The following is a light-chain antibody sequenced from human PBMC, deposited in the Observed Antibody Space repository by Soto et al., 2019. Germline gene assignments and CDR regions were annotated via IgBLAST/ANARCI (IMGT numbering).Light chain of an antibody. CDR2: KDS. CDR1: ALPKQY. V-gene: IGLV3-25*03. CDR3: QSADSSGTYPDVV. Sequence: SYELTQPPSVSVSPGQTARITCSGDALPKQYAYWYQQKPGQAPVLVIYKDSERPSGLPERFSGSSSGTTGTLTISGVQAEDEADYYCQSADSSGTYPDVVFGGGTQLTVL. J-gene: IGLJ2*01.